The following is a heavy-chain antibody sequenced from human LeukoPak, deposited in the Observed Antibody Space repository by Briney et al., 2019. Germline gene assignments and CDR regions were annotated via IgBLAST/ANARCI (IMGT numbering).Heavy chain of an antibody. D-gene: IGHD3-3*01. Sequence: ASVKVSCKASGYTFTSYDINWVRQATGQGLEWMGWMNPNSGNTGYAQKFQGRVTMTRNTSISTAYMELSSLRSEDTAVYYCARGRSLRFLEWLLSLWFDPWGQGTLVTVSS. J-gene: IGHJ5*02. CDR3: ARGRSLRFLEWLLSLWFDP. CDR1: GYTFTSYD. V-gene: IGHV1-8*01. CDR2: MNPNSGNT.